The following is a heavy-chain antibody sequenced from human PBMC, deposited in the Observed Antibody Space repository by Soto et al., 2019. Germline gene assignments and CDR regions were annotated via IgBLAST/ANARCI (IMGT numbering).Heavy chain of an antibody. CDR2: VHPSRGTA. CDR1: GSTFINYF. Sequence: QAQLLQSGAEMKKPGDSVKVSCKASGSTFINYFIHWVRQANGQGLEWIGIVHPSRGTADYAQKLKGRVTLTTDMSTRTVYMDLSNLRSEDTAVYYCARPLIGNTVDLWGQVTTVIVSS. J-gene: IGHJ3*01. D-gene: IGHD1-7*01. V-gene: IGHV1-46*01. CDR3: ARPLIGNTVDL.